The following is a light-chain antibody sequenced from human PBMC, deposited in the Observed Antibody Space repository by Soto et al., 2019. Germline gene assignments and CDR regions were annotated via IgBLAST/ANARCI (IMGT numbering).Light chain of an antibody. CDR3: QQFNNYPLLT. CDR1: QGLATA. CDR2: DAS. J-gene: IGKJ4*01. Sequence: AIQLTQSPSSLSASIGDTVTITCRASQGLATALAWYQQKPGKAPNLLIYDASTLESGVPSRFSGSRSATDFTLTISSLQPEDFATYYCQQFNNYPLLTFGGGTKVEIK. V-gene: IGKV1D-13*01.